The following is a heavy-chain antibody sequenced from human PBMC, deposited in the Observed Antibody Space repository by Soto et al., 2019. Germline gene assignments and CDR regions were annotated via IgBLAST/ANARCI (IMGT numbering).Heavy chain of an antibody. Sequence: ASVKVSCKASGYTFTSYAMHWVRQAPGQRLEWMGWINAGNGNTKYSQKFQRRVTITRDTSASTAYMELSSLRSEDTAVYYCARGSFHYDFWSGYPPPYYFDYWGQGTLVTVSS. J-gene: IGHJ4*02. CDR2: INAGNGNT. CDR1: GYTFTSYA. CDR3: ARGSFHYDFWSGYPPPYYFDY. D-gene: IGHD3-3*01. V-gene: IGHV1-3*01.